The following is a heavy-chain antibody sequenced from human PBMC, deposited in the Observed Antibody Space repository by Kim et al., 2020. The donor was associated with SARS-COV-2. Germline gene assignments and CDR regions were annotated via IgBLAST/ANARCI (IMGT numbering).Heavy chain of an antibody. CDR1: GFTFSSYS. CDR3: ARAHSSGSQLGGMDV. Sequence: GGSLRLSCAASGFTFSSYSMNWVRQAPGKGLEWVSSISSSSSYIYYADSVKGRFTISRDNAKNSLYLQMNSLRAEDTAVYYCARAHSSGSQLGGMDVWGQGTTVTVSS. D-gene: IGHD6-19*01. J-gene: IGHJ6*02. V-gene: IGHV3-21*01. CDR2: ISSSSSYI.